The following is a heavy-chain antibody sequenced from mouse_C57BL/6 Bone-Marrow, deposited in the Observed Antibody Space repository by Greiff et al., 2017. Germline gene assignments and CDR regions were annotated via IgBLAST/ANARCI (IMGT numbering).Heavy chain of an antibody. J-gene: IGHJ4*01. D-gene: IGHD3-2*02. V-gene: IGHV14-4*01. Sequence: VQLQQSGAELVRPGASVKLSCTASGFNIKDDYMHWVKQRPEQGLEWIGWIDPENGDTEYASKFQGKATITADTSSNTAYLQLSSLTSEDTAVDYCTTSDSAGYYAMDYWGQGTSVTVSS. CDR3: TTSDSAGYYAMDY. CDR2: IDPENGDT. CDR1: GFNIKDDY.